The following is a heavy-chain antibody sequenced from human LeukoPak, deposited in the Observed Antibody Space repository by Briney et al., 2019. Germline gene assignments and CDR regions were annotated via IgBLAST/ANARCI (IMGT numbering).Heavy chain of an antibody. CDR2: IYYSGST. Sequence: KSSETLSLTCTISGGSISSYYWSWIRQPPGKGLEWIGYIYYSGSTNYSPSLKSRVTISVDTSKDQFSLKLSSVTAADTAVYYCARFLGSGYPDYWGQGTLVTVSS. D-gene: IGHD3-22*01. CDR1: GGSISSYY. CDR3: ARFLGSGYPDY. V-gene: IGHV4-59*01. J-gene: IGHJ4*02.